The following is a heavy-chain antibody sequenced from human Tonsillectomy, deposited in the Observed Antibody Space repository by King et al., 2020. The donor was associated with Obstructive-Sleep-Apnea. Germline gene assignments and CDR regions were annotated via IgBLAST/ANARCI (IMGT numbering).Heavy chain of an antibody. CDR3: ARVKPRFLYYYDSSGSGAFDI. CDR2: INTNTGNP. J-gene: IGHJ3*02. Sequence: VQLVQSGSELKKPGASVKVSCKASGYTFTSYAMNWVRQAPGQGLEWMGWINTNTGNPTYAQGFTGRFVFSLDTSVSTAYLQISSLKAEDTAVYYCARVKPRFLYYYDSSGSGAFDIWGQGTMVTVSS. CDR1: GYTFTSYA. V-gene: IGHV7-4-1*02. D-gene: IGHD3-22*01.